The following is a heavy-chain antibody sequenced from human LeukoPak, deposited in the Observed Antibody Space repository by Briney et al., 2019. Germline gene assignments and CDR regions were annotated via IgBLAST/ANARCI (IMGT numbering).Heavy chain of an antibody. J-gene: IGHJ6*03. Sequence: GGSLRLSCAASGFTFSRYSMNWVRQAPGKGLEWVSSISSSSSTIYYADSVKGRFTISRDNAKNSLYLQMNSLRAEDTAVYYCTRDPLYYYYMDVWGKGTTVTVSS. V-gene: IGHV3-48*01. CDR1: GFTFSRYS. CDR3: TRDPLYYYYMDV. CDR2: ISSSSSTI.